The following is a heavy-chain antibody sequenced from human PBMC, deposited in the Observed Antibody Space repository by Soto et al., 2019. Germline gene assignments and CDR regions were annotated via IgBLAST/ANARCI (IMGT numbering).Heavy chain of an antibody. V-gene: IGHV1-18*01. Sequence: QVQLVQSGAEVKKPGASVKVSCKASGYTFTSYGISWVRQAPGQGLEWMGWISAYNGNTNYAQKLQGRVTMTTATSTSTAYMELRSLRSDDTAVYYCARVGGHSVMTTVTITMYYYGMDVWGQGTTVTVSS. CDR2: ISAYNGNT. CDR3: ARVGGHSVMTTVTITMYYYGMDV. J-gene: IGHJ6*02. CDR1: GYTFTSYG. D-gene: IGHD4-17*01.